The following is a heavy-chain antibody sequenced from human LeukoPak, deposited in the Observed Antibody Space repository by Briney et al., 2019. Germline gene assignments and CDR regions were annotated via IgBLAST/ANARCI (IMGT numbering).Heavy chain of an antibody. CDR1: GGSISTYY. CDR3: ARSIGYYYPFDF. J-gene: IGHJ4*02. V-gene: IGHV4-59*08. Sequence: SETLSLTCTVSGGSISTYYWSWIRQAPGKGLEWIGNIYYSGSTNYNPSLTSRVNMSVDTSQTQFSLKPSSVTAADTAVYYCARSIGYYYPFDFWGQGTPVTVSS. D-gene: IGHD3-22*01. CDR2: IYYSGST.